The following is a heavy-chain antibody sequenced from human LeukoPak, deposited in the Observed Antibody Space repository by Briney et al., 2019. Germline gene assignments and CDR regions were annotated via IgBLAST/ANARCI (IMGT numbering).Heavy chain of an antibody. J-gene: IGHJ6*03. Sequence: PGESLKISCKGSGYSFTSYWIGWVRQMPGKGLEWMGIIYPGDSDTRYSPSFQGQVTISADKSISTAYLQWSGLKASDTAMYYCARHPHGGYCSGGSCFRTDYYYYMDVWGKGTTVTVSS. CDR2: IYPGDSDT. CDR1: GYSFTSYW. D-gene: IGHD2-15*01. V-gene: IGHV5-51*01. CDR3: ARHPHGGYCSGGSCFRTDYYYYMDV.